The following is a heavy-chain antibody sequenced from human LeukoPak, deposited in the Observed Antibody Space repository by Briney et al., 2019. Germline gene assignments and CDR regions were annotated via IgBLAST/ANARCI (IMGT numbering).Heavy chain of an antibody. D-gene: IGHD3-22*01. Sequence: PGRSLRLSCAASGFTFSSYAMHWVRQAPGKGLEWVAIISYDGSNKYYADSVKGRFTISRDNSKNTLYVQMNSLRAEDTAVYYCARDGNYYDSSGYLDYWGQGTLVTVSS. CDR2: ISYDGSNK. J-gene: IGHJ4*02. CDR1: GFTFSSYA. CDR3: ARDGNYYDSSGYLDY. V-gene: IGHV3-30-3*01.